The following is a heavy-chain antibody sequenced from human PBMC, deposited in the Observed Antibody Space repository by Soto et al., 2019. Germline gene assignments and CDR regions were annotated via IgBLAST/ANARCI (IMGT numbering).Heavy chain of an antibody. CDR1: GGTFSSYA. D-gene: IGHD3-22*01. CDR2: IIPIFGIA. CDR3: ARLMVYYYDSSGLNWFDP. J-gene: IGHJ5*02. V-gene: IGHV1-69*17. Sequence: QVQLVQSGAEVKKPGSSVKVSCKASGGTFSSYAISWVRQAPGQGLEWMGGIIPIFGIANYAQKFQGRVTITADKSTSTAYMELSSLRSEDTAVYYCARLMVYYYDSSGLNWFDPWGQGTLVTVSS.